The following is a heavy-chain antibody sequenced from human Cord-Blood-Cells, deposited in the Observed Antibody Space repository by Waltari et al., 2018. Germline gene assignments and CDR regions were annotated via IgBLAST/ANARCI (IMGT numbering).Heavy chain of an antibody. CDR2: IGTAGDT. D-gene: IGHD6-6*01. CDR1: GFTLIGYD. Sequence: EVQLVESGGGLVQPGGSLRLYCQGSGFTLIGYDMHWVRQAKGKGLEWVSAIGTAGDTYYPGSVKGRFTISRENAKNSLYLQMNSLRAGDTAVYYCARVGQLGFDYWGQGTLVTVSS. J-gene: IGHJ4*02. V-gene: IGHV3-13*01. CDR3: ARVGQLGFDY.